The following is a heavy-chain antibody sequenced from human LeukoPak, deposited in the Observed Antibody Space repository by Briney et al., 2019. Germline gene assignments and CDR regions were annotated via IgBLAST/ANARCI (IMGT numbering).Heavy chain of an antibody. D-gene: IGHD3-22*01. CDR2: INPNSGVT. CDR1: GYTFTGYY. V-gene: IGHV1-2*02. Sequence: AAVKVSCKASGYTFTGYYMHWVRQAPGQGLEWMGWINPNSGVTNYAQKFQGRVTMTRDTSISTAYMELSRLRSDDTAVYYCARDRVDYYDSSGYRGPYHFDYWGQGTLVTVSS. CDR3: ARDRVDYYDSSGYRGPYHFDY. J-gene: IGHJ4*02.